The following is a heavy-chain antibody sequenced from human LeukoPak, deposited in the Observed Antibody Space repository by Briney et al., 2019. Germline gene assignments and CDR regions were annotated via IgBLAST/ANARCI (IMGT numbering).Heavy chain of an antibody. CDR3: ARGPDIVLMVYATYYYYGMDV. CDR2: FDPEDGET. CDR1: GYTLTELS. Sequence: ASVKVSCKVSGYTLTELSMHWVRQAPGKGLEWMGGFDPEDGETIYAQKFQGRVTMTEDTSTDTAYMELSSLRSEDTAVYYCARGPDIVLMVYATYYYYGMDVWGQGTTVTVSS. V-gene: IGHV1-24*01. D-gene: IGHD2-8*01. J-gene: IGHJ6*02.